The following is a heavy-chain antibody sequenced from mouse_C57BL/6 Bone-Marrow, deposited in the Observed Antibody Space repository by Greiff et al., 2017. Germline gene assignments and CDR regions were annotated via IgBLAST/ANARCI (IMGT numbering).Heavy chain of an antibody. CDR3: TRSHLGTRGDWYFDV. CDR1: GYTFTDYE. D-gene: IGHD2-14*01. CDR2: IDPETGGT. V-gene: IGHV1-15*01. Sequence: VQLQQSGAELVRPGASVSLSCKASGYTFTDYEMHWVKQTPVHGLEWIGAIDPETGGTSYNQKFKGKAILTADKSSSTAYMVLRSLTSEDSAVYYCTRSHLGTRGDWYFDVWGTGTTVTVSS. J-gene: IGHJ1*03.